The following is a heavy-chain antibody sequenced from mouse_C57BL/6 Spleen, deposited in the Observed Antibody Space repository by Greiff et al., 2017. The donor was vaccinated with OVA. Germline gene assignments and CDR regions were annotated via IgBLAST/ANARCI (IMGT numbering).Heavy chain of an antibody. V-gene: IGHV1-82*01. D-gene: IGHD3-2*02. Sequence: ESGPELVKPGASVKISCKASGYAFSSSWMNWVKQRPGKGLEWIGRIYPGDGDTNYNGKFKGKATLTADKSSSTAYMQLSSLTSEDSAVYFCARQLRLFDYWGQGTTLTVSS. CDR2: IYPGDGDT. J-gene: IGHJ2*01. CDR3: ARQLRLFDY. CDR1: GYAFSSSW.